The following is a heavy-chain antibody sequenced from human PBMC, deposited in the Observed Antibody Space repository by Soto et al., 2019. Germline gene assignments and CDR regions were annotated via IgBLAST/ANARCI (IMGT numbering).Heavy chain of an antibody. Sequence: EVQLVESGGGLVQPGGSLRLSCAASGFTFSVYSMNWVRQAPGKGLDWVSYITGSSDRIHFADSVKGRFTVSRDNANNSLYLHMNNLRDEDTGVYYCTTSNGHLNHWGQGTLVSLSS. D-gene: IGHD3-22*01. V-gene: IGHV3-48*02. CDR3: TTSNGHLNH. J-gene: IGHJ4*02. CDR1: GFTFSVYS. CDR2: ITGSSDRI.